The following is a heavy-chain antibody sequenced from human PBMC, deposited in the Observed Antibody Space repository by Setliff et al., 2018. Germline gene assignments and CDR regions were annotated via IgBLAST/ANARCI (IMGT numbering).Heavy chain of an antibody. J-gene: IGHJ4*02. CDR1: GFTFSDYY. Sequence: GGSLRLSCAASGFTFSDYYMSWIRQAPGKGLEWVSYITSSGTTTFYTDSVKGRFAISRDNARNSLYLQMNSLRVEDTAVYYCARGRGPDIVVTIPGDYWGQGTQVTVSS. D-gene: IGHD2-15*01. CDR2: ITSSGTTT. V-gene: IGHV3-11*01. CDR3: ARGRGPDIVVTIPGDY.